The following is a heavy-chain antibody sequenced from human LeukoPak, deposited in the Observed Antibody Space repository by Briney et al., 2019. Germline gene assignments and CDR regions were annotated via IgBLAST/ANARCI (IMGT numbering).Heavy chain of an antibody. V-gene: IGHV1-24*01. CDR2: FDPEDDET. CDR3: AAVAGTSHG. CDR1: GYTLTELS. J-gene: IGHJ4*02. D-gene: IGHD1-7*01. Sequence: ASVKVSCKVSGYTLTELSMHWVRQTPGKGLEWMGSFDPEDDETVYAPKFQGRVTMTEDTSTDTAYMELSRLRSEDTAVYYCAAVAGTSHGWGQGTMVTVSS.